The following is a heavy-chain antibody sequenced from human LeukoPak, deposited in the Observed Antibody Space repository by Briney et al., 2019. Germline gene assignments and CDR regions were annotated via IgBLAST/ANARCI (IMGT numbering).Heavy chain of an antibody. CDR2: ISGGST. CDR3: KKVKVASIGSLYFDY. V-gene: IGHV3-38-3*01. D-gene: IGHD5-12*01. CDR1: GFTVSSNY. Sequence: GGSLRLSCAASGFTVSSNYMSWVRQAPGKGLEWVSSISGGSTYYADSRKGRFTISRDNSKNTLHLQMNSLRAEDTAVYYCKKVKVASIGSLYFDYWGQGTLVTVSS. J-gene: IGHJ4*02.